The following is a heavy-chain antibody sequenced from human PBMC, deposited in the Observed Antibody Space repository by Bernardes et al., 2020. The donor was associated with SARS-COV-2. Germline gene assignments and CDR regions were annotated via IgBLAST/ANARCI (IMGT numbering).Heavy chain of an antibody. Sequence: ASVKVSCKVSGNTLTDLSINWVRQAPGKGPEWMGGFDPEEGETVYAQKFQGRVTMTEDTATDTAYMELNNLRSDDTAVYYCAIDGGNMMSSWLDPWGQGTLVTVAS. D-gene: IGHD3-16*01. J-gene: IGHJ5*02. CDR1: GNTLTDLS. V-gene: IGHV1-24*01. CDR3: AIDGGNMMSSWLDP. CDR2: FDPEEGET.